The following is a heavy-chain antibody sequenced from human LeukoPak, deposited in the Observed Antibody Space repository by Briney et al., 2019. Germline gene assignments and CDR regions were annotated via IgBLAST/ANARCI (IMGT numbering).Heavy chain of an antibody. CDR1: GGSISSDDYY. Sequence: SETLSLTRTVSGGSISSDDYYWTWVRQPPGKGLEWIGYTFYSGNTDYNPSLKSRVTISADTSKNQFFLRLTSVTTADTAVYYCARGLNVLLWFGELEYWGRGALVTVSS. D-gene: IGHD3-10*01. J-gene: IGHJ4*02. V-gene: IGHV4-30-4*01. CDR2: TFYSGNT. CDR3: ARGLNVLLWFGELEY.